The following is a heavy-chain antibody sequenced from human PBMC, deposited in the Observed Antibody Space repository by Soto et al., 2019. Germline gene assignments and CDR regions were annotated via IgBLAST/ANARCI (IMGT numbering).Heavy chain of an antibody. CDR2: INPNSGGT. Sequence: QVQLVQSGAEVKKPGASVKVSCKASGYTFTGYYMHWVRQAPGQGLEWMGWINPNSGGTNYAQKYQGGVTMTRDTAICTAEMERSRRGSDDTAVYYCGRGPAPRGVYSSSLAWFDPWGQGTLVTVSS. D-gene: IGHD6-6*01. J-gene: IGHJ5*02. V-gene: IGHV1-2*02. CDR3: GRGPAPRGVYSSSLAWFDP. CDR1: GYTFTGYY.